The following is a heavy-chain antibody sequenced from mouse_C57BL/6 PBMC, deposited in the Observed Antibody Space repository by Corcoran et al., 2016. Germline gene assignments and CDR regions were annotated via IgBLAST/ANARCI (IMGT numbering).Heavy chain of an antibody. Sequence: EVQLQQSGPELVKPGASVKISCKASGYTLTDYYMNWVKQSHGKSLEWIGDINPNNGGTSYNQKFKGKATLTVDKSSSTAYMELRSLTSEDSAVYYCALRDDYAEAFAYWGQGTLVTVSA. CDR1: GYTLTDYY. CDR2: INPNNGGT. D-gene: IGHD2-4*01. V-gene: IGHV1-26*01. CDR3: ALRDDYAEAFAY. J-gene: IGHJ3*01.